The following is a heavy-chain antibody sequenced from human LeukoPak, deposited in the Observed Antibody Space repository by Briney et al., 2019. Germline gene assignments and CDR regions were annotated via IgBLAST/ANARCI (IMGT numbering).Heavy chain of an antibody. CDR1: GASVTDYY. V-gene: IGHV4-59*02. Sequence: PSETLSLTCTVSGASVTDYYWSWIRQSPGKGLEWISYIHHSGNSDYNPSLRSRVTTSLDTSKNQFSLNLTSVTAADTAVFYCARSVSAYAGRGWFDPWGQGTLVTVSS. CDR3: ARSVSAYAGRGWFDP. CDR2: IHHSGNS. J-gene: IGHJ5*02. D-gene: IGHD5-12*01.